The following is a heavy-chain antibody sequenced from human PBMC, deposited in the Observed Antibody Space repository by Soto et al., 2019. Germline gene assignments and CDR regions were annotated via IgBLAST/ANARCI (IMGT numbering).Heavy chain of an antibody. J-gene: IGHJ4*02. CDR3: ARDVRITTMTGVFDY. Sequence: LRLSCAASGFTFSSYGMHWVRQAPGKGLEWVAVIWYDGSNKYYADSVKGRFTISRDNSKNTLYLQMNSLRAEDTAVYYCARDVRITTMTGVFDYWGQGTLVTVSS. CDR1: GFTFSSYG. CDR2: IWYDGSNK. V-gene: IGHV3-33*01. D-gene: IGHD3-22*01.